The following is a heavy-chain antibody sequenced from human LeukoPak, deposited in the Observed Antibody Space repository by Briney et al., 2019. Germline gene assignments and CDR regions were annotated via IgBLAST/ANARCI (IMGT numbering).Heavy chain of an antibody. CDR3: ARDAYTTTSNWLDP. V-gene: IGHV3-74*01. CDR2: ITGDGSDI. J-gene: IGHJ5*02. Sequence: GGSLRLSCEASGFTLNKYWMHWVRQPPGKGLVWVSRITGDGSDIAYADSVKGRFTVSRDDAKNTLFLQMTSLRVEDTAIYYCARDAYTTTSNWLDPWGQGTLVTVSS. D-gene: IGHD4-17*01. CDR1: GFTLNKYW.